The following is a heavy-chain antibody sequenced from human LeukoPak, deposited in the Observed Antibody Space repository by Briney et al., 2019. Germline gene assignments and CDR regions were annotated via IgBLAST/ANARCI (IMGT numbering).Heavy chain of an antibody. Sequence: PSETLSLTCNVSGGSVSSSFYSWGWIRQPPGKGLEWIGSMYYSGSAHYNLSLKSRVTMSVVTSKNQFSLKLSSVTAADTAIYFCASATTYSIDDWGQGTLVTVSS. CDR2: MYYSGSA. J-gene: IGHJ4*01. D-gene: IGHD5-12*01. CDR3: ASATTYSIDD. CDR1: GGSVSSSFYS. V-gene: IGHV4-39*01.